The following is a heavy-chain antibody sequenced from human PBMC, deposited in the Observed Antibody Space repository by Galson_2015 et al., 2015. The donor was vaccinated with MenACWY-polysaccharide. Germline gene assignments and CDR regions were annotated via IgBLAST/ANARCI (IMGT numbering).Heavy chain of an antibody. CDR3: ARVMIAFGGVIGDDAFDV. CDR1: GFSLITNGVG. V-gene: IGHV2-5*02. J-gene: IGHJ3*01. D-gene: IGHD3-16*01. Sequence: PALVKPTQTLTLTCTFSGFSLITNGVGVNWIRQPPGKALEWLAVIYWDGDNRYSPSLRSRLTVTKDTSKNQVVLTMTNMDLVDTATYYCARVMIAFGGVIGDDAFDVSGPGTMVTVSS. CDR2: IYWDGDN.